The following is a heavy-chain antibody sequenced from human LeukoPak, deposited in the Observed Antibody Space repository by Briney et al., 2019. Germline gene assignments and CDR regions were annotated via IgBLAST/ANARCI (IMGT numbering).Heavy chain of an antibody. CDR2: ITGGSTTI. Sequence: GGSLRLSCAASGFTFRSYNMNWVRQAPGKGLEWVSYITGGSTTIYYADSVKGRFTISRDNAKNSLYLQMNSLRAEDTAVYYCARDSYGTSGYQGWFDPWGQGTLVTVSS. D-gene: IGHD5-12*01. J-gene: IGHJ5*02. CDR1: GFTFRSYN. CDR3: ARDSYGTSGYQGWFDP. V-gene: IGHV3-48*04.